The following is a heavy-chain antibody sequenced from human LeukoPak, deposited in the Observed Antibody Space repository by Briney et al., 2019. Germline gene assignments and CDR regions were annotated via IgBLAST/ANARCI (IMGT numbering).Heavy chain of an antibody. CDR2: ISSSGGST. D-gene: IGHD3-16*01. Sequence: GGSLRLSCAASGFTFSSYAMSWVRQAPGKGLEWVSGISSSGGSTVYADSVKGRFTISRDNFRNTVFLQMNSLRAEDTAVYYCVGESRGGAFDYWGQGTLVTVSS. CDR3: VGESRGGAFDY. CDR1: GFTFSSYA. J-gene: IGHJ4*02. V-gene: IGHV3-23*01.